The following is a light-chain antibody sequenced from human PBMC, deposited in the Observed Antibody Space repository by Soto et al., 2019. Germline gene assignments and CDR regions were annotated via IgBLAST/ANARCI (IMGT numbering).Light chain of an antibody. V-gene: IGKV1-5*01. Sequence: DIQMTQFPSALSASVGDRVTITCRASQNVNNWLAWYQHKPGKAPQLLIYDASVLETGVPSRFSGSGSGTEFTLAISGLQSDDFATYSCQQYNTYWTFGQGTKVDIX. CDR2: DAS. CDR3: QQYNTYWT. CDR1: QNVNNW. J-gene: IGKJ1*01.